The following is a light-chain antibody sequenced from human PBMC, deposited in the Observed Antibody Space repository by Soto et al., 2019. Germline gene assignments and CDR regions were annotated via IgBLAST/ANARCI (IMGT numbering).Light chain of an antibody. V-gene: IGKV1-39*01. CDR2: AAS. J-gene: IGKJ1*01. Sequence: DIQMTQSPSALSAFAGDRVTISCRASQNVHRFLNWYQQRPGKAPKLLIYAASNLQSGVPSRFSGGGSGADFTLTIRDLQPEEFATYFCQQTYISPWTFGQGTKVEI. CDR1: QNVHRF. CDR3: QQTYISPWT.